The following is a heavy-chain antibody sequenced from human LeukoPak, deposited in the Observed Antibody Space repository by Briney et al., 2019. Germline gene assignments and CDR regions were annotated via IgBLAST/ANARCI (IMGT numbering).Heavy chain of an antibody. V-gene: IGHV4-59*01. CDR1: GGSISSYY. CDR2: ISYSGSI. Sequence: SETLSLTCTVSGGSISSYYWNWIRQPPGKGLEWIGYISYSGSINYNPSLKSRVTISVDTSKNQFSLRLTSVTAADTAMYYCARAPDYGGKLDYWGQGTLITVSS. J-gene: IGHJ4*02. CDR3: ARAPDYGGKLDY. D-gene: IGHD4-23*01.